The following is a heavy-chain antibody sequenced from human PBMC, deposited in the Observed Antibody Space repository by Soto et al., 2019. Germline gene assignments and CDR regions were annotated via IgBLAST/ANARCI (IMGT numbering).Heavy chain of an antibody. CDR1: GGSISSGGYY. CDR2: IYYSGST. J-gene: IGHJ5*02. Sequence: SETLSLTCTVSGGSISSGGYYWSWIRQHPGKGLEWIGYIYYSGSTYYNPSLKSRVTISVDTSKNQFSLKLSSVTAADTAVYYCARGMYYYDSSGSIHNWFDPWGQGNLVTVSS. CDR3: ARGMYYYDSSGSIHNWFDP. V-gene: IGHV4-31*03. D-gene: IGHD3-22*01.